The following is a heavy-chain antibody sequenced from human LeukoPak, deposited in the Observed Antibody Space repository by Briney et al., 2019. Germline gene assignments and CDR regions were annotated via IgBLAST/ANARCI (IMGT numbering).Heavy chain of an antibody. V-gene: IGHV1-24*01. Sequence: ASVKVSCKVSGYTLTELSMHWVRRAPGKGLEWLGGFDPEDGETIYAQQFEGILTMTRTPPTSTAYMELSSLRSEDTAVYYCARESGFYGSGSRYWGQGTLVTVSS. J-gene: IGHJ4*02. D-gene: IGHD3-10*01. CDR1: GYTLTELS. CDR2: FDPEDGET. CDR3: ARESGFYGSGSRY.